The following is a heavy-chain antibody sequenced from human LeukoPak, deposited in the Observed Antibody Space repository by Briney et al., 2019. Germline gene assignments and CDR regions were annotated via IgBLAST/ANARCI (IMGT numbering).Heavy chain of an antibody. CDR3: ARDYSTYCSSTSCQTAHDI. Sequence: ASVKVSCKASGYTFTCYYMHWVRQAPGQGLEWMGWINPNSGGTNYAQKFQGRVTMTRDTSISTTSMELRMLSSCDTAVYYCARDYSTYCSSTSCQTAHDIWGQGTMVTVSS. D-gene: IGHD2-2*01. CDR2: INPNSGGT. CDR1: GYTFTCYY. V-gene: IGHV1-2*02. J-gene: IGHJ3*02.